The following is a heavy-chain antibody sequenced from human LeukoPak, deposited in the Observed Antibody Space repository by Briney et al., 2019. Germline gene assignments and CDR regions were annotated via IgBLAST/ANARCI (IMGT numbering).Heavy chain of an antibody. CDR3: AKGGRYYFDSSATGYYIDF. J-gene: IGHJ4*02. V-gene: IGHV3-30*18. CDR1: GLTFNTDG. Sequence: PGGSLRLSCAASGLTFNTDGMHWVRQTPGKGLEWVAVISSGGSDEHYAESVKGRFAISRDNSQNTLYLQMNSLRVEDTAVYYCAKGGRYYFDSSATGYYIDFWGQGTLVTVSS. CDR2: ISSGGSDE. D-gene: IGHD3-22*01.